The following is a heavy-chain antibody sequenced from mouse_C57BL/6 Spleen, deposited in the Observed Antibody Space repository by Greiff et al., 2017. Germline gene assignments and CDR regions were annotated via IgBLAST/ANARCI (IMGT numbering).Heavy chain of an antibody. CDR2: IDPSDSYT. CDR1: GYTFTSYW. Sequence: QVQLQQPGAELVKPGASVKLSCKASGYTFTSYWMQWVKQRPGQGLEWIGEIDPSDSYTNYNQKFQGKATLTVDTSSSTAYMQLSSLTSEDSAVYYCARSEGNYAADWGQGTLVTVSA. J-gene: IGHJ3*01. D-gene: IGHD2-1*01. V-gene: IGHV1-50*01. CDR3: ARSEGNYAAD.